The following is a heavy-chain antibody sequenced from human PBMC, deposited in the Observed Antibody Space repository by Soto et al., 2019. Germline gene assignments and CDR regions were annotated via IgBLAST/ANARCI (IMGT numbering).Heavy chain of an antibody. D-gene: IGHD1-20*01. Sequence: QVQLVQSGAEVKKPGSSVKVSYKASGGTFSSYGVTWVRQAPGQGLEWMGGIIPMFGTANYALRFQGRVTITADESTSTAYMELSSLRSEDTAVYYCARGGSTWNPLYGMDVWGQGTTVTVSS. J-gene: IGHJ6*02. CDR2: IIPMFGTA. CDR3: ARGGSTWNPLYGMDV. CDR1: GGTFSSYG. V-gene: IGHV1-69*01.